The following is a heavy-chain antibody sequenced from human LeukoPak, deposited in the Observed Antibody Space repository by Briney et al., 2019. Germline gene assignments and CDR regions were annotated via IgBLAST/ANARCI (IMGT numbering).Heavy chain of an antibody. D-gene: IGHD1-26*01. CDR2: ISGSGGST. J-gene: IGHJ4*02. V-gene: IGHV3-23*01. Sequence: GGSLRLSCAASGFTFSSYSMNWVRQAPGKGLEWVSAISGSGGSTYYADSVKGRFTISRDNSKNTLYLQMNSLRAEDTAVYYCAKDPVGAQGDYFDYWGQGTLVTVSS. CDR3: AKDPVGAQGDYFDY. CDR1: GFTFSSYS.